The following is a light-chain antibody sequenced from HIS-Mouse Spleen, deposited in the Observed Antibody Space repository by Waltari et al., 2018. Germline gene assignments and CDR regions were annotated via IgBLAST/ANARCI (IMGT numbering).Light chain of an antibody. Sequence: QSVLTQPPSVSGAPGQRVTISCTGRSSNIGAGYDVHWYQQLPGTAPKLLICGNSNRPSGVPDRFSGSKSGTSASLAITGLQAEDEADYYCQSYDSSLSGWVFGGGTKLTVL. J-gene: IGLJ3*02. V-gene: IGLV1-40*01. CDR3: QSYDSSLSGWV. CDR1: SSNIGAGYD. CDR2: GNS.